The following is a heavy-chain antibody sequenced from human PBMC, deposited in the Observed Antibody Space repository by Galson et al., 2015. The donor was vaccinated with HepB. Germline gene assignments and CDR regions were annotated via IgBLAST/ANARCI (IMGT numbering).Heavy chain of an antibody. CDR2: ISGSGGST. V-gene: IGHV3-23*01. CDR3: AKDRRYSSGWYEVDY. J-gene: IGHJ4*02. Sequence: SLRLSCAASGFTFSSYAMSWVRQAPGKGLEWVSAISGSGGSTYYADSVKGRFTISRDNSKNTLYLQMNSLRAEDTAVYYCAKDRRYSSGWYEVDYWGQGTLVTVSS. CDR1: GFTFSSYA. D-gene: IGHD6-19*01.